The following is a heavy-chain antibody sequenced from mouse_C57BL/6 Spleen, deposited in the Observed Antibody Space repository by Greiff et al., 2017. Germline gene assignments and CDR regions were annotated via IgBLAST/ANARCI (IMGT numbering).Heavy chain of an antibody. CDR1: GYTFTSYW. D-gene: IGHD3-2*02. Sequence: VKLQQPGAELVKPGASVKMSCKASGYTFTSYWITWVKQRPGPGLEWIGDIYPGSGSTNYNEKFKSKATLTVDTSSSTAYMQLSSLTSEDSAVYYCARWTAQAEGMDYWGQGTSVTVSS. CDR2: IYPGSGST. V-gene: IGHV1-55*01. CDR3: ARWTAQAEGMDY. J-gene: IGHJ4*01.